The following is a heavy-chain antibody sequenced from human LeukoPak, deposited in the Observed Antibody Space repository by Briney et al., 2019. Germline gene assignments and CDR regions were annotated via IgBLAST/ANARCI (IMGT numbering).Heavy chain of an antibody. J-gene: IGHJ4*02. CDR3: ARETIAAAGTQT. D-gene: IGHD6-13*01. CDR2: INPSGGST. Sequence: EASVKVSCKGSGYTFTSYYMHWVRQAPGQGLEWMGIINPSGGSTSYAQKFQGRVTMTRDTSTSTVYMELSSLRSEDTAVYYCARETIAAAGTQTWGQGTLVTVSS. CDR1: GYTFTSYY. V-gene: IGHV1-46*01.